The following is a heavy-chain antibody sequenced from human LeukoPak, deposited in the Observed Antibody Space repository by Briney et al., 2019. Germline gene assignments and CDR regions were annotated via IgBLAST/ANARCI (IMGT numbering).Heavy chain of an antibody. CDR2: IYPGDSDP. CDR3: ARRGDYGRPFDY. Sequence: GDYRKISCKASGYSLTNYWIGWVRQMPGKGLEWMGIIYPGDSDPRYSPSFQGRVTISADKSINTAYLQWSSLKASDTAMYYCARRGDYGRPFDYWGQGTLVTV. V-gene: IGHV5-51*01. CDR1: GYSLTNYW. J-gene: IGHJ4*02. D-gene: IGHD4-17*01.